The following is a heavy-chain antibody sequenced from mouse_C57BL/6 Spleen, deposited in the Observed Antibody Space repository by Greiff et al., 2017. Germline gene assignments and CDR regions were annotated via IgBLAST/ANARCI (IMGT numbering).Heavy chain of an antibody. J-gene: IGHJ4*01. CDR3: APYYDGSSYAMDY. V-gene: IGHV14-2*01. D-gene: IGHD1-1*01. CDR2: IDPEDGET. Sequence: VQLQQSGAELVKPGASVKLSCTASGFNIKDYYMHWVKQRTEQGLEWIGRIDPEDGETKYAPKFPGKATITADTSSNTAYLQLSILTSEDTAVYYCAPYYDGSSYAMDYWGQGTSVTVSS. CDR1: GFNIKDYY.